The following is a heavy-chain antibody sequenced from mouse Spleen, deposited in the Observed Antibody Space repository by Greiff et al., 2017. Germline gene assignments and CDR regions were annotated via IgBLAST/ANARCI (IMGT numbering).Heavy chain of an antibody. CDR1: GYTFTEYT. V-gene: IGHV1-62-2*01. J-gene: IGHJ4*01. CDR2: FYPGSGSI. CDR3: ARHIYYGNGAYAMDY. D-gene: IGHD2-1*01. Sequence: VQVVESGAELVKPGASVKLSCKASGYTFTEYTIHWVKQRSGQGLEWIGWFYPGSGSIKYNEKFKDKATLTADKSSSTVYMELSRLTSEDSAVYFCARHIYYGNGAYAMDYWGQGTSVTVSS.